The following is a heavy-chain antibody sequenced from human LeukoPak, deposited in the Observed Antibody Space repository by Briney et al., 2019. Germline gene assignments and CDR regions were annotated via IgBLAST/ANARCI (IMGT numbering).Heavy chain of an antibody. V-gene: IGHV3-30*18. J-gene: IGHJ4*02. CDR3: AKDPAVVWFGSHPDY. D-gene: IGHD3-10*01. CDR2: ISYDGSNK. CDR1: GFTFSSYG. Sequence: PGGSLRLSCAASGFTFSSYGMHWVRQAQGKGLEWVAVISYDGSNKYYADSVKGRFTISRDNSKNTLYLQMNSLRAEDTAVYYCAKDPAVVWFGSHPDYWGQGTLVTVSS.